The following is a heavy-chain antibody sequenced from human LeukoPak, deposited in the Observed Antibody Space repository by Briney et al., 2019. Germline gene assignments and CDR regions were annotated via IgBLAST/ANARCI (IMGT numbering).Heavy chain of an antibody. D-gene: IGHD3-3*01. CDR1: GFTFSSYS. J-gene: IGHJ4*02. CDR2: ISSSSSYI. CDR3: ARVGGEDYDFWSGYYHLQY. Sequence: GGSLRLSCAASGFTFSSYSMNWVRQAPGKGLEWVSSISSSSSYIYYADSVKGRFTISRDNAKNSPYLQMNSLRAEDTAVYYCARVGGEDYDFWSGYYHLQYWGQGTLVTVSS. V-gene: IGHV3-21*01.